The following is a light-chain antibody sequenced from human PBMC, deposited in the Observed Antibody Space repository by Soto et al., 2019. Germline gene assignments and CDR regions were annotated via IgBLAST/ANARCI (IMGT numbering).Light chain of an antibody. CDR1: KIGSKG. Sequence: SSELTQPPSVSVAPGKTASISCGGKKIGSKGVHWYQQKPGQAPVLVIYSDTDLPPVIPERFSGSNSANLATLTISRVEAGDEADYYCQVWDSGSAHVVFGGGTKVTVL. V-gene: IGLV3-21*04. J-gene: IGLJ2*01. CDR2: SDT. CDR3: QVWDSGSAHVV.